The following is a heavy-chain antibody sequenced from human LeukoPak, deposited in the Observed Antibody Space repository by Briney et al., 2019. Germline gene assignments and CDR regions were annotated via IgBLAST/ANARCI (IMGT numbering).Heavy chain of an antibody. Sequence: GGSLRLSCSASGFTFSGYAMSWVRQAPGKGLEWVAVTSSDLNVKLYADSVKGRFTISRDNSRSTLYLQMNSLRPEDTAIYYCAREGYYGSGSPPSLYFDYWGQGTLVTVSS. D-gene: IGHD3-10*01. CDR1: GFTFSGYA. V-gene: IGHV3-30*03. CDR2: TSSDLNVK. CDR3: AREGYYGSGSPPSLYFDY. J-gene: IGHJ4*02.